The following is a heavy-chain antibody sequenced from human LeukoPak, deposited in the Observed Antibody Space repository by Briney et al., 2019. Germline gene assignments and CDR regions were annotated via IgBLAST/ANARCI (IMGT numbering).Heavy chain of an antibody. V-gene: IGHV3-48*02. Sequence: GRSLRLSCAASGITFSSYSMNWVRQAPGKGLEWVSYISSSSSIIYYADSVKGRFTISRDNAKNSLYLQMNSLRDEDTAVYYCARDPDSSEVYWGQGTLVTVSS. D-gene: IGHD3-22*01. CDR2: ISSSSSII. CDR3: ARDPDSSEVY. J-gene: IGHJ4*02. CDR1: GITFSSYS.